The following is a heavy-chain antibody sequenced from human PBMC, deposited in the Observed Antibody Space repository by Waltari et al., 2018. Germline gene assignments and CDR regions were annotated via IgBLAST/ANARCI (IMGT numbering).Heavy chain of an antibody. CDR2: INRDGSST. CDR1: GFTLSDYW. V-gene: IGHV3-74*01. J-gene: IGHJ3*02. Sequence: EVQLVESGGGLVQPGGSLRLSCAASGFTLSDYWMHWVRQAPGKGLVWVSRINRDGSSTIYADSLKGRFTISRDNAENTLYLQMNSLRAEDTAVYYCARGGSNGAFDIWGQGTMVTVSS. CDR3: ARGGSNGAFDI. D-gene: IGHD7-27*01.